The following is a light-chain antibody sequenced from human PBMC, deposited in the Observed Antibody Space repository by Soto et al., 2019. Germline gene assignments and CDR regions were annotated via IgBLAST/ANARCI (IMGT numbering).Light chain of an antibody. V-gene: IGLV2-8*01. J-gene: IGLJ1*01. Sequence: QSALTQPPSASGSPGQSVTISCTGTSSDIGDYNYVSWYQQHPGKAPQLMIYEVTKRPSGVPDRFSGSKSGNTASLTVSGLQAEDEADYDCSSYAGGYNLRVFGTGTKLTVL. CDR3: SSYAGGYNLRV. CDR2: EVT. CDR1: SSDIGDYNY.